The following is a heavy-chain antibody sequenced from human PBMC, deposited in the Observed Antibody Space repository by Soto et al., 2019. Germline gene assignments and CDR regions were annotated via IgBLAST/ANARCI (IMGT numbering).Heavy chain of an antibody. CDR2: IYSGGST. D-gene: IGHD5-12*01. V-gene: IGHV3-66*01. J-gene: IGHJ6*03. CDR1: GFTVSSNY. Sequence: GGSLRLSCAASGFTVSSNYMSWVRQAPGKGLEWVSVIYSGGSTYYADSVKGRFTISRDNSKNTLYLQMNSLRAEDTAVYYCARDHSGGYMDVWGKGTTVTVSS. CDR3: ARDHSGGYMDV.